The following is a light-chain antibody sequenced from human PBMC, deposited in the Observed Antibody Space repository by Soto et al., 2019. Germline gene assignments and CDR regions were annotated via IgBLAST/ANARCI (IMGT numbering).Light chain of an antibody. Sequence: DIQMTQSTSSLSASVGDRVTITCRASQSISTYLNWYQHKPGKAPKVLIYAVSSLQSGVPSRFSGSGSGTDFTLTITSLQPEDSATYYCQHSYGTPRTFGQGTKVEI. V-gene: IGKV1-39*01. CDR1: QSISTY. J-gene: IGKJ1*01. CDR2: AVS. CDR3: QHSYGTPRT.